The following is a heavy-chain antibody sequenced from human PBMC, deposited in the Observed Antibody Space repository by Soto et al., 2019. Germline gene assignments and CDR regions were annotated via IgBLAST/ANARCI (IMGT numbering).Heavy chain of an antibody. J-gene: IGHJ6*02. D-gene: IGHD4-17*01. Sequence: SETLSLTCTVSGGSISSSSYYWGWIRQPPGKGLEWIGSIYYSGSTYYNPSLKSRVTISVDTSKNQFSLKLSSVTAADTAVYYRARSTTSHGMDVWGQGTTVTVSS. CDR3: ARSTTSHGMDV. CDR2: IYYSGST. V-gene: IGHV4-39*01. CDR1: GGSISSSSYY.